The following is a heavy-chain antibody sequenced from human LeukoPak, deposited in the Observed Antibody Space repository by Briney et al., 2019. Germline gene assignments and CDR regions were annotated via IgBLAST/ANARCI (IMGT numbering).Heavy chain of an antibody. J-gene: IGHJ4*02. CDR1: GFTFRSYN. D-gene: IGHD6-19*01. V-gene: IGHV3-21*01. Sequence: PGGSLRLSCAASGFTFRSYNFHWVRQAPGKGLEWVSFISSSSSSIYYADSVKGRFTISRDNAKNSLYPQVNSLRAEDTAVYYCARDQGSGWWAYWGQGTLVTVSS. CDR2: ISSSSSSI. CDR3: ARDQGSGWWAY.